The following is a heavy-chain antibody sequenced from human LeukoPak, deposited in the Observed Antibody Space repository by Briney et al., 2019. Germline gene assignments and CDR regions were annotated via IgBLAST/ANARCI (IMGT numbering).Heavy chain of an antibody. CDR2: IRGKAYGGTT. CDR3: SRDGSGIYHGMDV. V-gene: IGHV3-49*04. D-gene: IGHD1-26*01. CDR1: GFTFGDYA. Sequence: PGGSLRLSCTASGFTFGDYAMSWVRQAPGKGLEWVGFIRGKAYGGTTEYAASVKGRFTISRDDSKSIAYLQVNSLKTEDTAVYYCSRDGSGIYHGMDVWGQGTTVTVSS. J-gene: IGHJ6*02.